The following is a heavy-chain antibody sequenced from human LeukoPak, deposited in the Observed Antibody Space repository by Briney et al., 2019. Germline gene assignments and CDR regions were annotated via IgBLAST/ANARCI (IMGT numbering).Heavy chain of an antibody. J-gene: IGHJ5*02. D-gene: IGHD2-15*01. CDR3: ARGAHIAATAGGWFDP. CDR2: INPKSGVT. CDR1: GYTFSDYY. V-gene: IGHV1-2*02. Sequence: ASVKVSCKASGYTFSDYYMHWVRLAPGRGLEWMGWINPKSGVTNYALKFQGRVTMTRDTSINTAYMELSRLRSDDTALFYCARGAHIAATAGGWFDPWGQGILVTVSS.